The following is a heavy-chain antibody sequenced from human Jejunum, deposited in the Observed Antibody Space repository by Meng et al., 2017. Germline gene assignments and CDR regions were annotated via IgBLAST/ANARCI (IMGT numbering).Heavy chain of an antibody. Sequence: HVHRPPPGPGLARPSQTPALTFAISVGSGSGRSFYWTGSRQPPGKGLEWIVYVFDSWSTKYNPSLSSRVTISAYTSKSQFSLELSSVTAADTAVYYCATDVYGDGLAYLDYWGQGSLVTVSS. D-gene: IGHD4-17*01. V-gene: IGHV4-61*01. CDR3: ATDVYGDGLAYLDY. CDR2: VFDSWST. CDR1: VGSGSGRSFY. J-gene: IGHJ4*02.